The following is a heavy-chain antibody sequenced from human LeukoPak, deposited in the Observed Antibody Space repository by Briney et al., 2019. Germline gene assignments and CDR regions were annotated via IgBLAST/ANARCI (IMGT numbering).Heavy chain of an antibody. CDR1: GGSISSYY. V-gene: IGHV4-59*08. D-gene: IGHD5-24*01. Sequence: SETLSLTCTVSGGSISSYYWSWIRQPPGKGLEWIGYIYYSGSTNYNPSLKSRVTISVDTSKNQFSLKLSSVTAADTAVYYCASRRWEMATLDYWGQGTLVTVSS. CDR3: ASRRWEMATLDY. J-gene: IGHJ4*02. CDR2: IYYSGST.